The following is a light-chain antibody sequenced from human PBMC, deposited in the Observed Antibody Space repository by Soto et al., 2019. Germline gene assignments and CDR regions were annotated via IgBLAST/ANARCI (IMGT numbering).Light chain of an antibody. J-gene: IGLJ2*01. CDR2: DVS. V-gene: IGLV2-14*03. CDR3: NSYTSSSTVV. CDR1: SSDVGGYSY. Sequence: QSALTQPASVSGSPGQSITISCTGTSSDVGGYSYVSWYQHNPGKAPKLMIYDVSNRPSGVSNRFSGSKSGNTASLTIAGLQAEDEADYYRNSYTSSSTVVFGGGTQLTVL.